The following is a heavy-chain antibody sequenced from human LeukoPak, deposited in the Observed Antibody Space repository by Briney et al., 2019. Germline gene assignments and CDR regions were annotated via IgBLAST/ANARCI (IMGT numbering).Heavy chain of an antibody. CDR1: GYTFTGYY. CDR3: VRDLMTTPTWDFDY. D-gene: IGHD3-16*01. CDR2: INPISGTT. J-gene: IGHJ4*02. V-gene: IGHV1-2*02. Sequence: ASVKVSCKGSGYTFTGYYMHWVRQAPGQGLEWMGWINPISGTTNYAQKPQGRVTVTRDTSISTVYMELSRLESDDTAVYYCVRDLMTTPTWDFDYWGQGTLVTVAS.